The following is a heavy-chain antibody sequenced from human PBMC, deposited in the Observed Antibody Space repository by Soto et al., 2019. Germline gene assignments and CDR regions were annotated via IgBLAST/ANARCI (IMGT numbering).Heavy chain of an antibody. D-gene: IGHD1-26*01. V-gene: IGHV3-11*01. Sequence: QVQLVESGGALVKPGGSLRLSCAASGFIFSDYYMTWIRQAPGKGPEWISYISGGGDVTAYAHSVKGRFTISRDNTKRSLYLQMNSLTGEDMAVYYCSRDPRLVDYWGQGTLVTVAS. J-gene: IGHJ4*02. CDR1: GFIFSDYY. CDR3: SRDPRLVDY. CDR2: ISGGGDVT.